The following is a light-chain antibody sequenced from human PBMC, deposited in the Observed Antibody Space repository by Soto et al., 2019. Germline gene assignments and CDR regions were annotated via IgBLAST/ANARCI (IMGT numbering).Light chain of an antibody. CDR3: HQRQSWPRT. Sequence: EIVLTQSPATLSSSPGDRVTLSCRAGQYINTRLAWYQHRPGQAPRLLIYQTSIRAAGIPARFSASGSGTDFTLTISDVQPEDFALYYCHQRQSWPRTFGQGTKV. CDR2: QTS. V-gene: IGKV3-11*01. J-gene: IGKJ1*01. CDR1: QYINTR.